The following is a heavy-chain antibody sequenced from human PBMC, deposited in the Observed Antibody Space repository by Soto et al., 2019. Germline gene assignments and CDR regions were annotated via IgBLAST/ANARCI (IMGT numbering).Heavy chain of an antibody. CDR2: ISYDGSNK. CDR1: GFTFSSYA. Sequence: QVQLVESGGGVVQPGRSLRLSCAASGFTFSSYAMHWVRQAPGKGLEWVAVISYDGSNKYYADSVKGRFTISRDNSKNTLYLKMNSLRAEDTAVYYCARGGAYCGGDCSLNYYYYYGMDVWGQGTTVTVSS. CDR3: ARGGAYCGGDCSLNYYYYYGMDV. V-gene: IGHV3-30-3*01. D-gene: IGHD2-21*02. J-gene: IGHJ6*02.